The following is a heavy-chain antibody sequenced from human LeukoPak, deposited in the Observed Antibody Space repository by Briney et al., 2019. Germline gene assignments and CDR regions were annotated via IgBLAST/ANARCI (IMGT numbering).Heavy chain of an antibody. CDR2: LYYSGST. D-gene: IGHD1-26*01. J-gene: IGHJ4*02. CDR3: ARHGGSYSLDY. V-gene: IGHV4-59*08. CDR1: GGPIGSYY. Sequence: PSETLSLTCTVSGGPIGSYYWSWIRQPPGKGLEWIGYLYYSGSTYNPSLKSRVTISVDTSKNQFSLKVSSVTAADTAVYYCARHGGSYSLDYWGQGTLVTVSS.